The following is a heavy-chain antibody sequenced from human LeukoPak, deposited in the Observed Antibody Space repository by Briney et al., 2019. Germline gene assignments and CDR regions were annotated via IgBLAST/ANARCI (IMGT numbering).Heavy chain of an antibody. CDR1: GGSISSSSYS. J-gene: IGHJ4*02. CDR3: ARSSRFAKTNYFDY. Sequence: SQTLSLTCTVSGGSISSSSYSWGWIRQPPGKGLEWIGEINHSGSTNYNSSLKSRVTISVDTSKNQFSLKLSSVTAADTAVYYCARSSRFAKTNYFDYWGQGTLVTVSS. CDR2: INHSGST. D-gene: IGHD3-3*01. V-gene: IGHV4-39*07.